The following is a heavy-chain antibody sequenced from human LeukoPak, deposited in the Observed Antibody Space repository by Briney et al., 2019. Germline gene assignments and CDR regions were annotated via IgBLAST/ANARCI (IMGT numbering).Heavy chain of an antibody. CDR1: GYTLTKLS. CDR2: FDPEDGET. CDR3: ATRASPQVNLYYFNY. V-gene: IGHV1-24*01. D-gene: IGHD4-23*01. J-gene: IGHJ4*02. Sequence: ASVTVSCTVSGYTLTKLSMHWVRQAPGKGLEWMGGFDPEDGETIYAQTFQGRVTMTEDTSTNTAYMKLSSLRSEDTAVYYCATRASPQVNLYYFNYGGEGTLVTVSS.